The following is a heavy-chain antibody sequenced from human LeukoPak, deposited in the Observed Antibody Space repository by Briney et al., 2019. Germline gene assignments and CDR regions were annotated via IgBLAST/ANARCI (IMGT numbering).Heavy chain of an antibody. V-gene: IGHV3-23*01. J-gene: IGHJ4*02. CDR1: GFTFSSYA. D-gene: IGHD3-22*01. CDR2: ISGSGGST. Sequence: GGSLRLSCAASGFTFSSYAMSWVRQAPGKGLEWVSAISGSGGSTYYADSVKGRSTISRDKSKNTLYLQMNSLRAEDTAVYYCAKDLRITMIVVVITPDYWGQGTLVTVSS. CDR3: AKDLRITMIVVVITPDY.